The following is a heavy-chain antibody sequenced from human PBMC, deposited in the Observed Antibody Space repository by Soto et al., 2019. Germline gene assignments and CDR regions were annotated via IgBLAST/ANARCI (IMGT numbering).Heavy chain of an antibody. D-gene: IGHD2-2*03. CDR3: ARSPQLGYCSNLRCDGAFDW. CDR1: GYAFMDYG. CDR2: ISVRNGNT. Sequence: QVQLVQSGTEVKEPGTSVKVSCEASGYAFMDYGVNWVRQAPGHGLEWMGWISVRNGNTKYAQRLQDRVTMTRDTSSNTVYMELKRLKSDDTAVYYVARSPQLGYCSNLRCDGAFDWWGEGTLVTVSS. J-gene: IGHJ4*02. V-gene: IGHV1-18*01.